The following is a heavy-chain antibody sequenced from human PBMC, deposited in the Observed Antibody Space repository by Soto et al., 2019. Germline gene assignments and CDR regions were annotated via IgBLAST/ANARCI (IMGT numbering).Heavy chain of an antibody. D-gene: IGHD5-18*01. CDR1: GFTFSNYP. CDR3: AREAAMVTDYFDY. CDR2: MSYDGSNK. J-gene: IGHJ4*02. V-gene: IGHV3-30-3*01. Sequence: GGSLRLSCAASGFTFSNYPMHWVRQAPGKGLEWVAVMSYDGSNKYYADSVKGRFTISRDNSKNTLYLQMNSLRAEDTAVYYCAREAAMVTDYFDYWGQGTLVTAPQ.